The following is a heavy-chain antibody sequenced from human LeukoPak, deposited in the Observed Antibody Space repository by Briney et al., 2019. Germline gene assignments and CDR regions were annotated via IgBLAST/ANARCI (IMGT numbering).Heavy chain of an antibody. CDR1: GFTFSSYA. J-gene: IGHJ4*02. V-gene: IGHV3-23*01. CDR2: ISGSGGST. D-gene: IGHD5-12*01. CDR3: AKVGPYSGSDRSYFDY. Sequence: GGSLRLSCAASGFTFSSYAMSWVRQAPGKGLEWVSLISGSGGSTYYADFVKGRFTISRDNSKNTLYLQMNSLRAEDTAVYYCAKVGPYSGSDRSYFDYWGQGTLVTVSS.